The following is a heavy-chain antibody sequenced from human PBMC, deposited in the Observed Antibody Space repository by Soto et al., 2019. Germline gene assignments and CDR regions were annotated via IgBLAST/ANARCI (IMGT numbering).Heavy chain of an antibody. J-gene: IGHJ6*02. CDR3: ARDVSRFLEWLLIGMDV. CDR2: ISYDGSNK. D-gene: IGHD3-3*01. V-gene: IGHV3-30-3*01. CDR1: GFTFSSYA. Sequence: QVQLVESGGGVVQPGRSLRLSCAASGFTFSSYAMHWVRQAPGKGLEWVAVISYDGSNKYYADSVKGRFTISRDNSKNTLYLQMNSLRAEDKAVYFCARDVSRFLEWLLIGMDVWGQGTTVTVSS.